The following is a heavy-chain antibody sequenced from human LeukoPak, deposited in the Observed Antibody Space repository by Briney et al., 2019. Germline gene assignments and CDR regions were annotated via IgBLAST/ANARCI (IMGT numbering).Heavy chain of an antibody. CDR3: ARHIDYDILTAYYIGMDV. V-gene: IGHV4-59*08. J-gene: IGHJ6*02. CDR2: IYNSGST. Sequence: SETLSLTSALSGGSITSYSRSSIRPPPRKGLERSGYIYNSGSTNYNPSLKSRVTISVDTSKNQFSLKLSSVTAADTAVYYCARHIDYDILTAYYIGMDVWGQGTTVTVSS. D-gene: IGHD3-9*01. CDR1: GGSITSYS.